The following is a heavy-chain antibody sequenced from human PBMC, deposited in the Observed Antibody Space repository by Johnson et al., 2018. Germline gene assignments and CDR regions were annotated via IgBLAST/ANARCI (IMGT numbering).Heavy chain of an antibody. CDR1: GFTVSSNY. V-gene: IGHV3-53*01. CDR3: ASQGGYYHYYFDY. CDR2: IYSGGST. D-gene: IGHD3-22*01. Sequence: VQLVESGGGLIQPGGSLRLSCAASGFTVSSNYMSWVRQAPGKWLEWVSVIYSGGSTYYADSVKGRFTISRDNSKNTLYLQMNSLRAEDTAVYYCASQGGYYHYYFDYWGQGTLVTVSS. J-gene: IGHJ4*02.